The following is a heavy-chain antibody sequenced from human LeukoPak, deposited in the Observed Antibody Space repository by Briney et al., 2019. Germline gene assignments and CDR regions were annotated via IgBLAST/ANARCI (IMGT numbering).Heavy chain of an antibody. CDR3: ARGAGFMVRGGYFDY. V-gene: IGHV1-69*05. Sequence: GSSVKVSCKASGGTFSSYAISWVRQAPGQGLEWMGGIIPIFGTANYAQKFQGRVTITTDESTSTAYMELSSLRSEDTAVYYCARGAGFMVRGGYFDYWGQGTLVTVSS. J-gene: IGHJ4*02. CDR2: IIPIFGTA. CDR1: GGTFSSYA. D-gene: IGHD3-10*01.